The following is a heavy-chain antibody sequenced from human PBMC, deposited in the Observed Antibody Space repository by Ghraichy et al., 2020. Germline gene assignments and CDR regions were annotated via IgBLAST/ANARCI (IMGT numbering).Heavy chain of an antibody. CDR1: GVSFTDYY. Sequence: SETLSLTCAVYGVSFTDYYWTWIRQSPGKGLEWIGEYNHVGGIKYNPSLSGRVSISLDTSRREVSLKVSPVSAADTAVYYCVTSRWYGIYPDYWGQGTLGTVSS. CDR2: YNHVGGI. J-gene: IGHJ4*02. V-gene: IGHV4-34*01. D-gene: IGHD6-13*01. CDR3: VTSRWYGIYPDY.